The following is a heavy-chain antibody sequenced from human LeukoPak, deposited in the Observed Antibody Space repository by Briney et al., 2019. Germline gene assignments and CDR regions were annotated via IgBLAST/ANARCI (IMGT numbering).Heavy chain of an antibody. CDR1: GFTFSSYG. Sequence: PGRSLRLSCAASGFTFSSYGMTWVRQAPGKGLEWVSAISGSGGSTHYADSVKGRSTISRDNSKNTLYLQMNSLRAEDTAVYYCAKYGLAGSDRYHDASDIWGQGTVVTVSS. CDR2: ISGSGGST. J-gene: IGHJ3*02. CDR3: AKYGLAGSDRYHDASDI. V-gene: IGHV3-23*01. D-gene: IGHD3-10*01.